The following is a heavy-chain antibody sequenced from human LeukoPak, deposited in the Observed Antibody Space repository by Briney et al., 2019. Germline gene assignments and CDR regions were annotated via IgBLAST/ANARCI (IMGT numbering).Heavy chain of an antibody. Sequence: GGSLRLSCAASGFTFSNAWMSWVRQAPGKGLEWVGRIKSKTDGGTTDYAAPVKGRFTISRDDSKNTLYLQMNSLKTEDTAVYYCTAYSTYCSGGSCYPDGPDYWGLGTLVTVSS. J-gene: IGHJ4*02. V-gene: IGHV3-15*01. D-gene: IGHD2-15*01. CDR3: TAYSTYCSGGSCYPDGPDY. CDR1: GFTFSNAW. CDR2: IKSKTDGGTT.